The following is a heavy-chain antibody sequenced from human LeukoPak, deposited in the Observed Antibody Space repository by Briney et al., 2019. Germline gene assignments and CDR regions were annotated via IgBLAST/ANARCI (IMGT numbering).Heavy chain of an antibody. CDR3: ARLTGYSSSWRLYYFDY. CDR2: INPNSGGT. D-gene: IGHD6-13*01. V-gene: IGHV1-2*02. CDR1: GYTFTGYY. Sequence: ASVKVSCKASGYTFTGYYMHWVRQAPGQGLEWMGWINPNSGGTNYAQKLQGGVTMTTDTSTSTAYMELRSLRSDDTAVYYCARLTGYSSSWRLYYFDYWGQGTLVTVSS. J-gene: IGHJ4*02.